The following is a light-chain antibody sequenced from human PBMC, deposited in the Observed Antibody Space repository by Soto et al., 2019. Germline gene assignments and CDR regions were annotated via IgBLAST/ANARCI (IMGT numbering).Light chain of an antibody. V-gene: IGLV2-14*03. CDR1: SSDVGGYDY. CDR2: DVS. J-gene: IGLJ2*01. CDR3: NSYTSSATLV. Sequence: QSALTQPASVSGSPGQSITISCTGTSSDVGGYDYVSWYQQHPGNAPKLIIYDVSGRPSGVSNRFSGSKSGSMASLTISGLQAEDEADYYCNSYTSSATLVFGGGTKLTVL.